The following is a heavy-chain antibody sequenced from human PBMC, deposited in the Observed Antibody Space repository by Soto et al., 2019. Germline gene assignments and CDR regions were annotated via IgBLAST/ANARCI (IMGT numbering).Heavy chain of an antibody. CDR1: GDSINNNHW. Sequence: QVQLQESGPGLVQPSGTLSLTCAVSGDSINNNHWWSWVRQTPGKGLEWIGETYHSGTTNYNPSLKTRVTISIDKSKNQVSLKMNSVTAADTAVYYCAREVNSSPARGPNWFDPWGQGTLVTVSS. J-gene: IGHJ5*02. D-gene: IGHD6-13*01. CDR2: TYHSGTT. CDR3: AREVNSSPARGPNWFDP. V-gene: IGHV4-4*02.